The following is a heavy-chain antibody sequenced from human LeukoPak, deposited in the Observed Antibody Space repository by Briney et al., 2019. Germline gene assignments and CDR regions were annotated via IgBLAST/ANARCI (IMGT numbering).Heavy chain of an antibody. CDR2: IKQDGSNK. D-gene: IGHD6-19*01. CDR3: ARDHDNSVWSLEY. CDR1: RFTFSSYA. V-gene: IGHV3-7*01. J-gene: IGHJ4*02. Sequence: SGGSLRLSCAASRFTFSSYAMSWVRQAPGKGLEWVANIKQDGSNKYYADSVKGRFTISRDNSKNTLYLQMNSLRAEDTAVYYCARDHDNSVWSLEYWGQRTLVTVSS.